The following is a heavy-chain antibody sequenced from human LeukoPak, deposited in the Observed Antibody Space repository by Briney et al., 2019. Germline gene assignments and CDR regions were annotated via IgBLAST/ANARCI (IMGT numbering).Heavy chain of an antibody. CDR1: GGTFSSYA. CDR2: IIPIFGTA. J-gene: IGHJ5*02. CDR3: ARTMVRGVIILYWFDP. D-gene: IGHD3-10*01. Sequence: SVKVSCKASGGTFSSYAISWVRQAPGQGLEWMGGIIPIFGTANYAQKFQGRVTITADESTSTAYMELSSLRSEDTAVYYCARTMVRGVIILYWFDPWGQGTLVTVSS. V-gene: IGHV1-69*13.